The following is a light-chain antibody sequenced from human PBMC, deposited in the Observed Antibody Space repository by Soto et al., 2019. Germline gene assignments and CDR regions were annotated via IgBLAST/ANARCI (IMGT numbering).Light chain of an antibody. V-gene: IGKV3-11*01. CDR1: QSVSSY. CDR3: QQRSNWPRWT. CDR2: DAS. J-gene: IGKJ1*01. Sequence: VLTQSPATLSVSPGERATLSCRASQSVSSYLAWYQQKPCQAPRLLIYDASNRATGIPARFSGSGSGTDFTLTISSLEPEDFAAYYCQQRSNWPRWTFGQGTKVDIK.